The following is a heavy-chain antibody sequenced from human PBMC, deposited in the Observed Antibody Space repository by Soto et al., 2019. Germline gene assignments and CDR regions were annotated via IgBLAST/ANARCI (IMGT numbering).Heavy chain of an antibody. D-gene: IGHD6-13*01. CDR1: GGSISSYY. J-gene: IGHJ4*02. CDR2: IYYSGST. V-gene: IGHV4-59*12. Sequence: SETLSLTCTVSGGSISSYYWSWIRQPPGKGLEWIGYIYYSGSTNYNPSLKSRVTISVDTSKNQFSLKLSSVTAADTAVYYCAKDVAAAPGPDYWGQGTLVTVSS. CDR3: AKDVAAAPGPDY.